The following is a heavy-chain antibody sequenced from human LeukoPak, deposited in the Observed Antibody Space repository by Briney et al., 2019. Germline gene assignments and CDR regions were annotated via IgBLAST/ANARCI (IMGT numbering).Heavy chain of an antibody. CDR3: ARHVEQQQWFDP. D-gene: IGHD6-13*01. Sequence: SETLSLTCTVSGGSISSSSYYWGWIRQPPGKGLEWIGSIYYSGSTYYNPSLKSRVTKSVDTSKNQFSLKLSSVTAADTAVYYCARHVEQQQWFDPWGQGTLVTVSS. CDR2: IYYSGST. J-gene: IGHJ5*02. CDR1: GGSISSSSYY. V-gene: IGHV4-39*01.